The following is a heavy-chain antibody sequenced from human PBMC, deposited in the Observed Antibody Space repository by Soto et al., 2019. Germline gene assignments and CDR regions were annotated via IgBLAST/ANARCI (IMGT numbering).Heavy chain of an antibody. J-gene: IGHJ6*02. CDR3: ARDRAVAGTFLGYYYYGMDV. Sequence: QVQLVQSGAEVKKPGSSVKVSCKASGGTFSSYAISWVRQAPGQRLEGMGGIIPIFGTANYAQKFQGRVTITADESTSTAYMELSSLRSEDTAVYYCARDRAVAGTFLGYYYYGMDVWGQGTTVTVSS. D-gene: IGHD6-19*01. V-gene: IGHV1-69*01. CDR1: GGTFSSYA. CDR2: IIPIFGTA.